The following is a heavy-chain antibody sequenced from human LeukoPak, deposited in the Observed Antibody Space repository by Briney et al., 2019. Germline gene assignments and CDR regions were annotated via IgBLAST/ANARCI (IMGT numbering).Heavy chain of an antibody. CDR3: ARHVGGSYGPLFDY. V-gene: IGHV4-59*08. Sequence: SETLSLTCTVSGGSISGYYWSWIRQPPGKGLEWIGYIYYTGSTNHNPSLQSRVSISVDTSKNQFSLKLSSVTAADTAVYYCARHVGGSYGPLFDYWGQGTLVTVSS. J-gene: IGHJ4*02. CDR1: GGSISGYY. CDR2: IYYTGST. D-gene: IGHD1-26*01.